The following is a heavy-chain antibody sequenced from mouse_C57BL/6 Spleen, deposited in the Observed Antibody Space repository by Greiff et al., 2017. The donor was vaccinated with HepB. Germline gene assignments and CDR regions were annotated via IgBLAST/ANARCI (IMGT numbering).Heavy chain of an antibody. V-gene: IGHV1-54*01. CDR3: ARSGGYSHWYFDV. CDR1: GYAFTNYL. Sequence: VQLQQSGAELVRPGTSVKVSCKASGYAFTNYLIEWVKQRPGQGLEWIGVINPGRGGTNYNEKFKGKATLTADKSSSTAYMQLSSLTSEDSAVYFCARSGGYSHWYFDVWGTGTTVTVSS. D-gene: IGHD2-3*01. CDR2: INPGRGGT. J-gene: IGHJ1*03.